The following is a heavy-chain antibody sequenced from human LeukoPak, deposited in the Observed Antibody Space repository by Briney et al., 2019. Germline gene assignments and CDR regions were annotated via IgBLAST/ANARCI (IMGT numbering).Heavy chain of an antibody. CDR2: IYTSGNT. CDR1: GGSISSYY. CDR3: ARANYYGSSGYYRD. Sequence: PSETLSLTCTVSGGSISSYYWSWIRQPAGKGLEWIGRIYTSGNTNYNPSLKSRVTMSVDTSKNQFSLKLSSVTAADTAVYYCARANYYGSSGYYRDWGQGTLVTVSS. D-gene: IGHD3-22*01. J-gene: IGHJ4*02. V-gene: IGHV4-4*07.